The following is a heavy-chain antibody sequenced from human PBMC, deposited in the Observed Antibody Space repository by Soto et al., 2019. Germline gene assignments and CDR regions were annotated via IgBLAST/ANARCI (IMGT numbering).Heavy chain of an antibody. CDR2: IYPGDSDT. CDR3: PRHRVYYDSSGYLGYYYYYGMDV. V-gene: IGHV5-51*01. J-gene: IGHJ6*02. CDR1: GYSFTSYW. Sequence: GESLKISCKGSGYSFTSYWIGWVRQMPGKGLEWMGIIYPGDSDTRYSPSFQGQVTISADKSISTAYLQWSSLKASDTAMYYCPRHRVYYDSSGYLGYYYYYGMDVWGQGTTVTVSS. D-gene: IGHD3-22*01.